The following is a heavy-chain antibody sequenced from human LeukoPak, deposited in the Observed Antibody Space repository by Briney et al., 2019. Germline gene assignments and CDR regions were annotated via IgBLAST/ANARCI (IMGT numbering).Heavy chain of an antibody. Sequence: SGVSLRLSCAASGFTFSSHSMNWVRQSPGKALVGVSSISSSSSYIYYADSVKGRFTISRDNAKSSLYLQMNSLRAEDTAVYYCARDPQGGSGSYWDYYYYYGMDVWGQGTTVTVSS. V-gene: IGHV3-21*01. D-gene: IGHD3-10*01. CDR1: GFTFSSHS. J-gene: IGHJ6*02. CDR2: ISSSSSYI. CDR3: ARDPQGGSGSYWDYYYYYGMDV.